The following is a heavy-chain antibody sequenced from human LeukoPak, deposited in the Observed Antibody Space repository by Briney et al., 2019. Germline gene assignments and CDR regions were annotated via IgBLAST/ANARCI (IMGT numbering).Heavy chain of an antibody. D-gene: IGHD6-19*01. CDR1: GFTFSSYW. CDR2: ISGSGGST. V-gene: IGHV3-23*01. J-gene: IGHJ6*02. CDR3: AKSQGSSGWYNYYYGMDV. Sequence: PGGSLRLSCAASGFTFSSYWMHWVRQAPGKGLEWVSAISGSGGSTYYADSVKGRFTISRDNSKNTLYLQMNSLRAEDTAVYYCAKSQGSSGWYNYYYGMDVWGQGTTVTVSS.